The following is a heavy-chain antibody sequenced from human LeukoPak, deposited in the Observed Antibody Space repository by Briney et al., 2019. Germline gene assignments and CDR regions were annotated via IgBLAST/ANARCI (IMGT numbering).Heavy chain of an antibody. Sequence: LTGGSLRLSCAASGFTFSSYWMSWVRRAPGKGLEWVANIKEDGSEKYYVDSVKGRFTIPRDNAKKSLDLQMNSLRAEDTAVYYCAREWLQLRYDAFDMWGQGTMVTVSS. CDR3: AREWLQLRYDAFDM. CDR2: IKEDGSEK. J-gene: IGHJ3*02. CDR1: GFTFSSYW. V-gene: IGHV3-7*01. D-gene: IGHD3-22*01.